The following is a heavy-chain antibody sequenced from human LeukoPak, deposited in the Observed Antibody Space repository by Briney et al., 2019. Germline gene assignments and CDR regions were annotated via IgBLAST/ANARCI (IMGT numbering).Heavy chain of an antibody. D-gene: IGHD6-13*01. CDR3: ARDLAAADAFDI. J-gene: IGHJ3*02. CDR2: ISAYNGNT. V-gene: IGHV1-18*01. CDR1: GYTFTSYS. Sequence: ASVKVSCKASGYTFTSYSISWVRQAPGQGLEWMGWISAYNGNTNYAQKLQGRVTMTTDTSTSTAYMELRSLRSDDTAVYYCARDLAAADAFDIWGQGTMVTVSS.